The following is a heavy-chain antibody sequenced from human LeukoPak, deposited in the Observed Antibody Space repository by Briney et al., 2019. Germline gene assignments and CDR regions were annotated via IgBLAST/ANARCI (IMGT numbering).Heavy chain of an antibody. J-gene: IGHJ4*02. Sequence: ASVKVSCKASGYTFTGYYMHWVRQAPGRGLEWMGWINPNSGGTNYAQKFQGRVTMTRDTSISTAYMELSRLRSDDTAVYYCARSPFYCGGDCYMFDYWGQGTLVTVSS. D-gene: IGHD2-21*02. CDR3: ARSPFYCGGDCYMFDY. CDR2: INPNSGGT. V-gene: IGHV1-2*02. CDR1: GYTFTGYY.